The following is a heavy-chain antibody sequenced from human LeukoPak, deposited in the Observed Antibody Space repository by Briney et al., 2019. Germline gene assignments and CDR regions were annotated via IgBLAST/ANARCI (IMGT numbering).Heavy chain of an antibody. CDR1: RGSIRTADYY. CDR3: ARTSSWYAGAWFDS. J-gene: IGHJ5*01. V-gene: IGHV4-39*01. Sequence: SETLSLTCTVSRGSIRTADYYWAWVRQPPGEGLEWLGSIYFSGTPYFNPSLKSRVAVSIDTSKNQFSLKVTSVNASDTAVYFCARTSSWYAGAWFDSWGQGTLVNDSS. D-gene: IGHD6-13*01. CDR2: IYFSGTP.